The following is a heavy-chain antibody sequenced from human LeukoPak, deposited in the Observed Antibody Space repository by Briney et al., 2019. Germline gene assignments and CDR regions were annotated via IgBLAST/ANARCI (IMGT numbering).Heavy chain of an antibody. CDR3: ARLGHSFYGDYKDAFDI. V-gene: IGHV4-59*01. CDR2: IYYSGST. Sequence: SETLSLTCTVSGGSISSYYWSWIRQPPGKGLEWIGYIYYSGSTNYSPSLKSRVTISVDTSKNQFSLKLSSVTAADTAVYYCARLGHSFYGDYKDAFDIWGQGTMVTVSS. J-gene: IGHJ3*02. CDR1: GGSISSYY. D-gene: IGHD4-17*01.